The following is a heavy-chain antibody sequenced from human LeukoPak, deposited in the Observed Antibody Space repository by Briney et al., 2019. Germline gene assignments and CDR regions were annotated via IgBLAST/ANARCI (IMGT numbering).Heavy chain of an antibody. D-gene: IGHD3-9*01. CDR3: ARDYDILTGLTFYFDY. V-gene: IGHV3-21*01. CDR1: GFTFSSYS. Sequence: GGSLRLSCAASGFTFSSYSMNWVRQAPGKGLEWVSSISSSSSYIYYADSVKGRFTISRDNAKNSLYLQMNSLRAEDTAVYYCARDYDILTGLTFYFDYWGQGTLVTVSS. CDR2: ISSSSSYI. J-gene: IGHJ4*02.